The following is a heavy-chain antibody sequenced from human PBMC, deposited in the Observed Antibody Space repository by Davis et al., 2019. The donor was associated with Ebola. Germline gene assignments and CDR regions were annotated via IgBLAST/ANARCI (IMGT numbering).Heavy chain of an antibody. CDR2: IDPRSGNT. CDR1: GYTLTSYY. Sequence: ASVKVSCKTSGYTLTSYYMHWVRQAPGQGLEWMGIIDPRSGNTNYAQKFQGRVTMTRDTSTNTVYMELSSLTSDNTAVYYCARRGSSSNHCDYWGQGTLVTVSS. D-gene: IGHD6-6*01. CDR3: ARRGSSSNHCDY. J-gene: IGHJ4*02. V-gene: IGHV1-46*01.